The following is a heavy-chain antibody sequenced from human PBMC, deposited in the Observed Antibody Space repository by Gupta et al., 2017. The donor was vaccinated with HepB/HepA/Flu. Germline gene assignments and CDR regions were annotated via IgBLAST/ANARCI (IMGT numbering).Heavy chain of an antibody. CDR1: GFTYNSFP. D-gene: IGHD4-23*01. CDR3: TKGRGGNYGGALDI. CDR2: ISASGYNT. J-gene: IGHJ3*02. V-gene: IGHV3-23*01. Sequence: EVQLLESGGGLVQPGGSLRLSGAASGFTYNSFPMSWVRQTPGKGLQWVSTISASGYNTYYADSVGGRFTISRDNSKNTVYLQMNSLRVEDTAVYYCTKGRGGNYGGALDIWGQGTMVTVSS.